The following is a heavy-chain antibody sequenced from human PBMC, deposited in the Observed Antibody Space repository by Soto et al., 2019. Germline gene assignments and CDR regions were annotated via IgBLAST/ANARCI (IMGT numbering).Heavy chain of an antibody. Sequence: ASVKVSCKASGYSFTSYGISWVRQAPGQGLEWMGWIIAYNGNTNYAQKLQGRVTITADESTSTAYMELSSLRSEDTAVYYCARDQADIVAGGMDVWGQGTTVTVSS. V-gene: IGHV1-18*01. CDR2: IIAYNGNT. CDR1: GYSFTSYG. J-gene: IGHJ6*02. D-gene: IGHD5-12*01. CDR3: ARDQADIVAGGMDV.